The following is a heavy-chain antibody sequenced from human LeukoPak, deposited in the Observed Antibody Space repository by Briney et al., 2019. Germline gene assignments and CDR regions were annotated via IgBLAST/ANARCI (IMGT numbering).Heavy chain of an antibody. V-gene: IGHV3-7*01. CDR3: AKLLRDVTIYDF. Sequence: GGSLRLSCPASGFRFSRYWMSWVRQAQGKGLEWVASINQGESMIWYVDFVKGRFTISRDNANNLLFLQMNYMRVEDTAVYYCAKLLRDVTIYDFWGHGDLVTVSS. CDR2: INQGESMI. CDR1: GFRFSRYW. J-gene: IGHJ4*03. D-gene: IGHD5-24*01.